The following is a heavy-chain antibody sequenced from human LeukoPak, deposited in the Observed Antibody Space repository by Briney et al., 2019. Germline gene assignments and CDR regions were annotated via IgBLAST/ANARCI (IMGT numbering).Heavy chain of an antibody. Sequence: GGSLRLSCAASGFTFSSYGMHWVRPAPGKGLEWVAVIWYDGSNKYYADSVKGRFTISRDNSKNTLYLQMNSLRAEDTAVYYCAKRARAAAGTFDYWGQGTLVTVSS. V-gene: IGHV3-33*06. J-gene: IGHJ4*02. CDR3: AKRARAAAGTFDY. CDR2: IWYDGSNK. D-gene: IGHD6-13*01. CDR1: GFTFSSYG.